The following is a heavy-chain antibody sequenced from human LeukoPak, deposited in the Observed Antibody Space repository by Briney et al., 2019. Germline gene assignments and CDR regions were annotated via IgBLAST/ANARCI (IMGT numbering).Heavy chain of an antibody. D-gene: IGHD3-22*01. J-gene: IGHJ4*02. CDR1: GYTFTGYY. V-gene: IGHV1-2*02. CDR3: ARRQFDSSGYYSPSFDY. CDR2: INPNSGGT. Sequence: ASVKVSCKASGYTFTGYYMHWVRQAPGQGLEWMGWINPNSGGTNYAQKFQGRVTMTRGTSISTAYMELSRLRSDDTAVYYCARRQFDSSGYYSPSFDYWGQGTLVSVSS.